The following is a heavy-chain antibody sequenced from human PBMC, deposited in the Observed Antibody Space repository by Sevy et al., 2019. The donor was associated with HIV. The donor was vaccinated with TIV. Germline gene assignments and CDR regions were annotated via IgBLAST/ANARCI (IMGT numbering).Heavy chain of an antibody. CDR3: ARHDYGGNSGGDY. Sequence: ETLSLTCTVSGGSISSSSYYWGWIRQPPGKGLEWIGSIYYSGSTYYNPSLKSRVTISVDTSKNQFSLKLSSVTAADTAVYYCARHDYGGNSGGDYWGQGTLVTVSS. J-gene: IGHJ4*02. CDR1: GGSISSSSYY. D-gene: IGHD4-17*01. CDR2: IYYSGST. V-gene: IGHV4-39*01.